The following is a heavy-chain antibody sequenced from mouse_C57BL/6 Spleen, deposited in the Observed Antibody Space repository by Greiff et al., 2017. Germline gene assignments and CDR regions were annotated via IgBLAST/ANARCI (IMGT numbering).Heavy chain of an antibody. Sequence: QVQLKESGAELVKPGASVKISCKASGYAFSSYWMNWVKQRPGKGLEWIGQIYPGDGDTNYNGKFKGKATLTADKSSSTAYMQLSSLTSEDSAVYFCARGLGLYYLDYWGKGTTLTVSS. D-gene: IGHD4-1*01. CDR1: GYAFSSYW. V-gene: IGHV1-80*01. CDR2: IYPGDGDT. J-gene: IGHJ2*01. CDR3: ARGLGLYYLDY.